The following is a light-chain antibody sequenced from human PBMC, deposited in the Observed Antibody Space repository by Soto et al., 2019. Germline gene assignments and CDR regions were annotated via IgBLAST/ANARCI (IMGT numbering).Light chain of an antibody. CDR2: EGS. V-gene: IGLV2-23*01. CDR3: CSFAGSSTFYV. Sequence: QSALTQPASVSGSPGQSITISCTGTSSDFGNSNLVSWYQQHPGKAPKLIIYEGSRRPSGVSGRFSGSKSGNTASLTISGLQAEDEADYYCCSFAGSSTFYVFGTGTKVTVL. J-gene: IGLJ1*01. CDR1: SSDFGNSNL.